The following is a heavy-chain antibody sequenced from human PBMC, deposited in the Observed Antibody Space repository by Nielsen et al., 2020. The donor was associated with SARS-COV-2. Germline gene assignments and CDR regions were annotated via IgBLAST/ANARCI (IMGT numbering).Heavy chain of an antibody. CDR1: GYTFTSYG. CDR3: ARLSFGGALDI. J-gene: IGHJ3*02. D-gene: IGHD3-10*01. Sequence: ASVKVSCKASGYTFTSYGISWVRQAPGQGLEWMGWISAYNGNTNYAQKFQGRVTITRDTSASTAYMELSSLRSEDTAVYYCARLSFGGALDIWGQGTMVTVSS. CDR2: ISAYNGNT. V-gene: IGHV1-18*01.